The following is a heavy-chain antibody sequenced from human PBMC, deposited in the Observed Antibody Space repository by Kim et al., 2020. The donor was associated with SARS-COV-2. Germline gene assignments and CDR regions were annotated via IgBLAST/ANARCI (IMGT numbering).Heavy chain of an antibody. CDR3: AREEYDRGYCSGGRGYSRWFDP. J-gene: IGHJ5*02. CDR2: IYHSGST. D-gene: IGHD2-15*01. V-gene: IGHV4-4*02. Sequence: SETLSLTCAVSGCSISSSNWWSWVRQPPGKGLEWIGEIYHSGSTNYNPSLKSRVTISVDKSKNQFSLKLSSVTAADTAVYYCAREEYDRGYCSGGRGYSRWFDPWGHGKLVTVSA. CDR1: GCSISSSNW.